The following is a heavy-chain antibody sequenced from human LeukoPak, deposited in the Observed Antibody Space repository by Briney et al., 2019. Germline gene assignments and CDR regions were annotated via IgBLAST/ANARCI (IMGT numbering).Heavy chain of an antibody. Sequence: GGSLRLSCEASGFTFSTYGMSWVRQSPGKGLEWVSGISGSATGHITNYADSVKGRFTISRDNYKNTLYLQMNSLRVEDTAVYYCANHRSAFEFWGQGTLVTVSS. CDR1: GFTFSTYG. CDR2: ISGSATGHIT. J-gene: IGHJ4*02. V-gene: IGHV3-23*01. CDR3: ANHRSAFEF. D-gene: IGHD3-10*01.